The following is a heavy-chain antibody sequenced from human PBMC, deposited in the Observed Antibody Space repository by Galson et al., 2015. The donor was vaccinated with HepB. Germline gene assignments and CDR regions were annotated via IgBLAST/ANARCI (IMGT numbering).Heavy chain of an antibody. Sequence: SVKVSCKASGYTFTSYHMHWVRQAPGQGLEWMGIINPSGGSTSYAQKFQGRVTMTRDTSTSTVYMELSSLRSEDTAVYYCARVSKGNYFDYWGQGTLVTVSS. CDR1: GYTFTSYH. CDR2: INPSGGST. J-gene: IGHJ4*02. CDR3: ARVSKGNYFDY. V-gene: IGHV1-46*01.